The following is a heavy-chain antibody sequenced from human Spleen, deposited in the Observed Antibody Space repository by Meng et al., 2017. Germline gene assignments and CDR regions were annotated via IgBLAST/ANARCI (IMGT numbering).Heavy chain of an antibody. CDR2: IGHSGFT. J-gene: IGHJ5*02. CDR1: GDYIGTGAYY. D-gene: IGHD3-22*01. CDR3: VRSSAWVRTGFDP. V-gene: IGHV4-39*01. Sequence: QLQLQESGPGLVKPSETLSLTCGVSGDYIGTGAYYWGWIRQAPGKGLEWIGSIGHSGFTYYTPSVRSRVTVSIDTSKNQFSLKLTSVTAAGTAVYFCVRSSAWVRTGFDPWGQGTLVTVSS.